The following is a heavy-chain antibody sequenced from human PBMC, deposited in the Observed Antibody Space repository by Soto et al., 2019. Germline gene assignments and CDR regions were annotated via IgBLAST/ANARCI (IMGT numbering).Heavy chain of an antibody. CDR1: GGTFSSYA. J-gene: IGHJ6*02. CDR3: ARSQGSSTSLEIYYYYYYGMDV. V-gene: IGHV1-69*01. D-gene: IGHD2-2*01. CDR2: IIPISGTA. Sequence: QVQLVQSGAEVKKPGSSVKVSCKASGGTFSSYAISWVRQAPGQGLEWMGGIIPISGTANYAQKFQGRVKITADESTSTAYMELSSLRSEDTAVYYCARSQGSSTSLEIYYYYYYGMDVWGQGTTVTVS.